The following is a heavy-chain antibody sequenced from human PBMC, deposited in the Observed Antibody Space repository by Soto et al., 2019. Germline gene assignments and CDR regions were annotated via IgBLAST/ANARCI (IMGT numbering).Heavy chain of an antibody. Sequence: GSSVKVSCKASGYTFTGYYMHWVRQAPGRGLEWMGWINPNSGGTNYAQKFQGWVTMTRDTSISTAYMELSRLRSDDTAVYYCARVEGYSGYDPFAFDYWGQGTLVTVSS. J-gene: IGHJ4*02. CDR1: GYTFTGYY. V-gene: IGHV1-2*04. CDR3: ARVEGYSGYDPFAFDY. CDR2: INPNSGGT. D-gene: IGHD5-12*01.